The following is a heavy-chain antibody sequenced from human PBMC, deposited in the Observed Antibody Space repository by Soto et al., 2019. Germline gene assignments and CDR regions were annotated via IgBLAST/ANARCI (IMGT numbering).Heavy chain of an antibody. J-gene: IGHJ3*02. CDR3: AKATATGGGAFDI. CDR2: ILVDGHT. D-gene: IGHD2-8*02. CDR1: GFICSSYD. V-gene: IGHV3-23*01. Sequence: GSLRLSCAGSGFICSSYDMSWVREAPGKGLEWVSTILVDGHTLYADPAKGRFTISRDSPQNTVYLQMNSLTAGDTALYYCAKATATGGGAFDICGQGTMVTVSS.